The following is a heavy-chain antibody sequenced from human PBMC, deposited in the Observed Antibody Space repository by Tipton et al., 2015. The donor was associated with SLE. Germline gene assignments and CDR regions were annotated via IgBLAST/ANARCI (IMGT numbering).Heavy chain of an antibody. J-gene: IGHJ4*02. V-gene: IGHV4-59*08. CDR1: GGSVSGYY. D-gene: IGHD2-8*01. Sequence: TLSLTCTVSGGSVSGYYWSWIRQSPGKGLEWIGYIYYSGSTNYDPSLRSRVTISVDTSKNQFSLKLTSVTAADTAVYYCARRYGTSFDYWDQGTLVTVSS. CDR2: IYYSGST. CDR3: ARRYGTSFDY.